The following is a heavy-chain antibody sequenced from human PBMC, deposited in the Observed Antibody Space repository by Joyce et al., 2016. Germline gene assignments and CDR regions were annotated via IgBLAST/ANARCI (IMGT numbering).Heavy chain of an antibody. D-gene: IGHD4-11*01. J-gene: IGHJ4*02. Sequence: QVQLQQWGAGLLKPSETLSLTCAVYGGSFSGYYWSWIRQPPGKGREWIGEINHSRSTHYNPSLESRVTISVDTSKNQFSLRLSSVTAADTAVYYCARGLSAFDYSNYAGYDYWGQGTLVTVSS. V-gene: IGHV4-34*01. CDR3: ARGLSAFDYSNYAGYDY. CDR2: INHSRST. CDR1: GGSFSGYY.